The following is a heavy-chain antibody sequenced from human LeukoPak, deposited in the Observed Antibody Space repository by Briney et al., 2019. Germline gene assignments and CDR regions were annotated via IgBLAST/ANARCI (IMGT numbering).Heavy chain of an antibody. J-gene: IGHJ4*02. Sequence: PSETLSLTCTVSGGSISGYYWSWIRQPPGKGLEWIGYIYYSGSTNYNPSLKSRVTISVDTSKNQFSLKLSSVTAADTAVYYCARGNELTYWGQGTLVTVSS. CDR1: GGSISGYY. D-gene: IGHD1-26*01. CDR2: IYYSGST. V-gene: IGHV4-59*01. CDR3: ARGNELTY.